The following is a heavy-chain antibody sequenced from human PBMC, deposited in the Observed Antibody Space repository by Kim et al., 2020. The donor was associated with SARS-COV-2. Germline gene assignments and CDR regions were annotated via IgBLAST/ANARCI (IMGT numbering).Heavy chain of an antibody. CDR3: ASHNNYRFDY. V-gene: IGHV3-7*01. CDR2: IKEDGSEQ. CDR1: GFGFSNYW. Sequence: GGSLRLSCAASGFGFSNYWMSWVRQAPGKGLEWVANIKEDGSEQYYVDSVKGRFTISRDNAKNSLYLQVNSLRAEDTAVYYCASHNNYRFDYWGRGTLVTVSS. J-gene: IGHJ4*02. D-gene: IGHD4-4*01.